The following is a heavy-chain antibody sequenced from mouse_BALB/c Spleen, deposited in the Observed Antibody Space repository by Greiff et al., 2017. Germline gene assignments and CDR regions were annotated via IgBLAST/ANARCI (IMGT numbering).Heavy chain of an antibody. V-gene: IGHV2-6-7*01. CDR1: GFSLTGYG. CDR2: IWGDGST. CDR3: ASEIYSLIYYYAMDY. Sequence: VLLVQSGPGLVAPSPCLSITCTASGFSLTGYGVNWVRQPPGKGLEWLGMIWGDGSTDYNSALNARLSTSKDNAKSQVVLKMNSLQTDDTARSYEASEIYSLIYYYAMDYWGQGTSVTVSS. D-gene: IGHD6-2*01. J-gene: IGHJ4*01.